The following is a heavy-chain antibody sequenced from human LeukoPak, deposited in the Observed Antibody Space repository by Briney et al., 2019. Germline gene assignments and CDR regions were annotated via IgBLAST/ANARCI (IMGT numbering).Heavy chain of an antibody. J-gene: IGHJ4*02. Sequence: GWSLRLSCAASGFTVSDNYMTWVRQAPGKGLEWVSSIYNTGATHYAESVKGRFTISRDNAKNSLYLQMNSLRAEDTALYYCAKAQSSGYYYTFDYWGQGTLVTVSS. CDR3: AKAQSSGYYYTFDY. CDR1: GFTVSDNY. V-gene: IGHV3-53*05. CDR2: IYNTGAT. D-gene: IGHD3-22*01.